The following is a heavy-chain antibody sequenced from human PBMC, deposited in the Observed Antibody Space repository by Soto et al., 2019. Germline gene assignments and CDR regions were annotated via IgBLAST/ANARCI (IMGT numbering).Heavy chain of an antibody. Sequence: GSLRLSCAASGFTFSSYGMHWVRQAPGKGLEWVAVIWYDGSNKYYADSVKGRFTISRDNSKTTLYLQMNSLRAEDTAVYYCARGRRIPYYDFGREKDNWFDPWGQGTLVTVSS. CDR1: GFTFSSYG. D-gene: IGHD3-3*01. CDR3: ARGRRIPYYDFGREKDNWFDP. CDR2: IWYDGSNK. J-gene: IGHJ5*02. V-gene: IGHV3-33*01.